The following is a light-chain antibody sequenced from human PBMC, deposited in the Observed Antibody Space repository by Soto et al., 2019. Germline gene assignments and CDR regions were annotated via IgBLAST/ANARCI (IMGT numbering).Light chain of an antibody. CDR1: QSVSSN. CDR3: QQYNNWPWT. CDR2: GTS. J-gene: IGKJ1*01. V-gene: IGKV3-15*01. Sequence: EIVLTQSPATLSVSPGERATLSCRASQSVSSNFAWYQQKPGQAPRLLIYGTSTRATGIPARFSGSGSGTDFTLTISSLRSEDFAVYYCQQYNNWPWTFGHGTKVEIK.